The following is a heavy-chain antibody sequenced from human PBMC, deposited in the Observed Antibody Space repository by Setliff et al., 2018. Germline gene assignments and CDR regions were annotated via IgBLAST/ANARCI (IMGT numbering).Heavy chain of an antibody. Sequence: GGSLRLSCAASGFTFSSYWMHWVRQAPGKGLVWVSRINSDGSSTSYADSVKGRFTIARDNAKNTLYLQMNSLRAEDTAVYYCARDAEVVKRWGDAFDIWGQGTMVTVSS. CDR2: INSDGSST. CDR1: GFTFSSYW. V-gene: IGHV3-74*01. D-gene: IGHD3-22*01. CDR3: ARDAEVVKRWGDAFDI. J-gene: IGHJ3*02.